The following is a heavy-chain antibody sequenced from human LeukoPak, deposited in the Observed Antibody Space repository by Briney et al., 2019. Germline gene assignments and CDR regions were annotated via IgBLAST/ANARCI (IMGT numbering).Heavy chain of an antibody. CDR1: GYTFTSYA. V-gene: IGHV1-2*02. CDR2: INPNSGGT. CDR3: ARAIAVRREDY. D-gene: IGHD6-6*01. J-gene: IGHJ4*02. Sequence: GASVKVSCKASGYTFTSYAMNWVRQAPGQGLEWMGWINPNSGGTNYAQKFQGRVTMTRDTSISTAYMELSRLRSDDTAVYYCARAIAVRREDYWGQGTLVTVSS.